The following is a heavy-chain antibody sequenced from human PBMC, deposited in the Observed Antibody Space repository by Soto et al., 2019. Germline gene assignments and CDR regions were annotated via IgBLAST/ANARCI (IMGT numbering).Heavy chain of an antibody. CDR3: ARADDYIWGTNRRFDY. J-gene: IGHJ4*02. V-gene: IGHV1-46*03. Sequence: QVQLVQSGAEVKKPGASVKVSCKASGYTFTSYYMHWVRQAPGQGLEWMGIINPTGGTTAYSQKFRGRVTMTRGKSTTTVYMELSSLRSEDTAVYYCARADDYIWGTNRRFDYWGQGTLVTVSS. CDR1: GYTFTSYY. CDR2: INPTGGTT. D-gene: IGHD3-16*02.